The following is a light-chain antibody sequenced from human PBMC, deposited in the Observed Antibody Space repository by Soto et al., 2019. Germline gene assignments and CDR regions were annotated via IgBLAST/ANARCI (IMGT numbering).Light chain of an antibody. V-gene: IGKV3-11*01. CDR1: QSVSSS. Sequence: EIVLTQSPDTLSLSPGERATLSCRASQSVSSSLAWYQQKPGQAPRLLISDASNRATGIPARFSGSGSGTDFTLTISGLEPEDFAVFYCQQRSNWPPEVTFGPGTKVDIK. CDR2: DAS. J-gene: IGKJ3*01. CDR3: QQRSNWPPEVT.